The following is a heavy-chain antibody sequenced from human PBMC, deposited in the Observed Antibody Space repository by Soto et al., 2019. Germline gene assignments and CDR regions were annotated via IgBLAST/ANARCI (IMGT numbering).Heavy chain of an antibody. CDR2: IYPGDSDT. J-gene: IGHJ6*04. CDR3: ARKFADTPGVMDF. V-gene: IGHV5-51*01. D-gene: IGHD2-2*02. CDR1: GYSFTSYW. Sequence: HGESLKISCKGSGYSFTSYWIGWVRQMPGKGLEWMGIIYPGDSDTRYSPSFQGQVTISADKSISTAHLQWSSLKASDTAMYYCARKFADTPGVMDFWGKGTTVIVSS.